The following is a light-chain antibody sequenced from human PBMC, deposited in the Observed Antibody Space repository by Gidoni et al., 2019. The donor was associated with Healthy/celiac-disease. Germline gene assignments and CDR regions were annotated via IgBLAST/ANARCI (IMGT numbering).Light chain of an antibody. CDR3: QQYNSYRT. CDR1: QSISSW. V-gene: IGKV1-5*03. J-gene: IGKJ1*01. Sequence: DIQMTQSPSTLSASVGDRVTITCRASQSISSWLAWYQQKQGKAPKLLIYKASSLESGVPSRFSCSGSGTEFTLTISSLQPDDFATYYCQQYNSYRTFGQGTKVEIK. CDR2: KAS.